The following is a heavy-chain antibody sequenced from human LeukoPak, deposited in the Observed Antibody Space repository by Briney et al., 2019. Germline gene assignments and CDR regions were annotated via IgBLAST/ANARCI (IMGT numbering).Heavy chain of an antibody. CDR2: ISSSSSYT. Sequence: GGSLRLPCAASGFTFSDYYMSWIRQAPGNGLEWVSYISSSSSYTNYADSVKGRFTISRDYAKNSLYLQMNSLRGEDTAVYYCARVYNYGLDYWGQGTLVTVSS. D-gene: IGHD5-18*01. J-gene: IGHJ4*02. V-gene: IGHV3-11*06. CDR1: GFTFSDYY. CDR3: ARVYNYGLDY.